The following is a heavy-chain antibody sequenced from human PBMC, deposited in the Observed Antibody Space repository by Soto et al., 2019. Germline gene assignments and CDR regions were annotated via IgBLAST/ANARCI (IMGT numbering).Heavy chain of an antibody. J-gene: IGHJ4*02. D-gene: IGHD2-15*01. CDR2: IRNKPSRYST. V-gene: IGHV3-72*01. CDR1: GFTFSDHY. Sequence: PGGSLRLSCAVSGFTFSDHYMDWVRQAPGKGLEWVGRIRNKPSRYSTEYAASVKGRFTISRDNSKNTLSLQMSSLRGDDTAMYYCVKDVVFWPWGQGTLVTVSS. CDR3: VKDVVFWP.